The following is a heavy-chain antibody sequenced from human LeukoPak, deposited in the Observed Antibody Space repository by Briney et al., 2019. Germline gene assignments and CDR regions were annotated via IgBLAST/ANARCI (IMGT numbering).Heavy chain of an antibody. D-gene: IGHD3-10*01. CDR1: GGSISSYY. CDR2: IYYSGST. CDR3: ARHGRGSAGRITMVRGVIIPVYFDY. J-gene: IGHJ4*02. V-gene: IGHV4-59*08. Sequence: PSETLSLTCTVSGGSISSYYWSWIRQPPGKGPEWIGYIYYSGSTNYNPSLKSRVTISVDTSKNQFSLKLSSVTAADTAVYYCARHGRGSAGRITMVRGVIIPVYFDYWGQGTLVTVSS.